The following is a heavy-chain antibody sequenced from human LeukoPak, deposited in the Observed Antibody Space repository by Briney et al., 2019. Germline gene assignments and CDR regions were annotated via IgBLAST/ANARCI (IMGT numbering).Heavy chain of an antibody. CDR3: AREGDLGSGSYKGGSFDY. V-gene: IGHV4-61*02. Sequence: PSQTLSLTRTVSGGSISSGSYYWSWIRQPAGKGLEWIGRIYTSGSTNYNPSLKSRVTISVDTSKNQFSLKLSSVTAADTAVYYCAREGDLGSGSYKGGSFDYWGQGTLVTVSS. CDR2: IYTSGST. D-gene: IGHD3-10*02. CDR1: GGSISSGSYY. J-gene: IGHJ4*02.